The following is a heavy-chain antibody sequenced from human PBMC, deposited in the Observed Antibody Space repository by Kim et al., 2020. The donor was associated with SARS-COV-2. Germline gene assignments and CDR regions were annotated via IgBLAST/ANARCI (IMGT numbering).Heavy chain of an antibody. J-gene: IGHJ5*02. D-gene: IGHD1-26*01. Sequence: GGSLRLSCAASGFTFSSYAMHWVRQAPGKGLEWVAVISYDGSNKYYADSVKGRFTISRDNSKNTLYLQMNSPRAEDTAVYYCARDRSGSYSFWFDPWGQGTLVTVSS. V-gene: IGHV3-30*04. CDR2: ISYDGSNK. CDR3: ARDRSGSYSFWFDP. CDR1: GFTFSSYA.